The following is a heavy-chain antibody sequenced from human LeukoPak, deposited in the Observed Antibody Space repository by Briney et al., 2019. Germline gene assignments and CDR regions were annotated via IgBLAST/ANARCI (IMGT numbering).Heavy chain of an antibody. CDR3: AKTIAVPPFYYFDC. D-gene: IGHD6-19*01. V-gene: IGHV1-8*01. CDR2: MNPNSGNT. Sequence: GASVKVSCKASGYTFTSYDINWVRQATGQGLEWMGWMNPNSGNTGYAQKFQGRVTMTRNTSISTAYMELSSLRSEDTAVYYCAKTIAVPPFYYFDCWGQGSLVTVSS. J-gene: IGHJ4*02. CDR1: GYTFTSYD.